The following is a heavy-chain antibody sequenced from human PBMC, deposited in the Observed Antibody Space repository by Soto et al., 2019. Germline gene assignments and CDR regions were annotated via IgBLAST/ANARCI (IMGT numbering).Heavy chain of an antibody. J-gene: IGHJ4*02. Sequence: HVQLVQSGGELKKPGASVKVSCNTSGYTFNTYFITWVRQAPGQGLEWMGWNSPHNGNTNYAEKFQGRVTMTADTTTKTAYMELRNLRIDDTAVYYCARDTGNSFDYWGQGTPVTVSS. CDR1: GYTFNTYF. V-gene: IGHV1-18*01. CDR3: ARDTGNSFDY. CDR2: NSPHNGNT.